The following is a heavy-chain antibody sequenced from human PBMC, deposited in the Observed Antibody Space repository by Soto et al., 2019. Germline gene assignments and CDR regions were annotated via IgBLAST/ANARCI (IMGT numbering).Heavy chain of an antibody. D-gene: IGHD6-19*01. CDR1: GDSISNSRW. CDR2: IFHSGDT. V-gene: IGHV4-4*02. Sequence: QVQLQESGPGLVKPSGTLSLTCAVSGDSISNSRWWTWVRQPPGKGLEWIGDIFHSGDTNYNPSLKSRVFISVDKSQNQFSVKVSSVTAADTAVYYCAYSTGWYRHDVWGQGTVVTVSS. CDR3: AYSTGWYRHDV. J-gene: IGHJ3*01.